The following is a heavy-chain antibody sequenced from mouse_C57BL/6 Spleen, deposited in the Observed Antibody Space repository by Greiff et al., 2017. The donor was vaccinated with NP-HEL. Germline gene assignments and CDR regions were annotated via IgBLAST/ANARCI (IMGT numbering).Heavy chain of an antibody. V-gene: IGHV1-80*01. CDR1: GYAFSSYW. CDR3: ARKEDGYPDY. D-gene: IGHD2-3*01. J-gene: IGHJ2*01. Sequence: VKLQQSGAELVKPGASVKISCKASGYAFSSYWMNWVKQRPGKGLEWIGQIYPGDGDTNYNGKFKGKATLTADKSSSTAYMQLSRLTSEDSAVYFCARKEDGYPDYWGQGTTLTVSS. CDR2: IYPGDGDT.